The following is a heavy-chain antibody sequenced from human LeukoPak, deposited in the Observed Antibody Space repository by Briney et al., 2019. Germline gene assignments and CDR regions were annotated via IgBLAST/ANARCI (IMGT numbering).Heavy chain of an antibody. Sequence: SETLSLTCAAYGGSFSGYYWSWIRQPPGKGLEWIGEINHSGSTNYNPSLKSRVTISVDTSKNQFSLKLSSVTAADTAVYYCARVSDHGDGDYWGQGTLVTVSS. CDR3: ARVSDHGDGDY. D-gene: IGHD4-17*01. CDR2: INHSGST. J-gene: IGHJ4*02. CDR1: GGSFSGYY. V-gene: IGHV4-34*01.